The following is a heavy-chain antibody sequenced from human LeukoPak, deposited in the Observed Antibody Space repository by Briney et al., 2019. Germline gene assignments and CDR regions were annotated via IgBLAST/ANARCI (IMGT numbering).Heavy chain of an antibody. CDR3: ARVSYTGTYTYDY. CDR1: GHTFTGYY. V-gene: IGHV1-2*02. J-gene: IGHJ4*02. Sequence: ASVKVSCKPSGHTFTGYYIHWVRQAPGLGLEWMGWINPNSGGTNYAQKFQGRVTMTRDTSISAAYMELSRLTFNDTAMYYCARVSYTGTYTYDYWGQGTLVTVSS. CDR2: INPNSGGT. D-gene: IGHD1-26*01.